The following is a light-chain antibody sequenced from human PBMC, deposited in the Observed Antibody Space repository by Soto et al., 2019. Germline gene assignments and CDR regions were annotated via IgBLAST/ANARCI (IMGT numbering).Light chain of an antibody. V-gene: IGLV1-40*01. CDR2: GNN. J-gene: IGLJ1*01. CDR1: SSDIGAGYD. Sequence: QSVLTQPPSVSGAPGHRVTISCTGSSSDIGAGYDVHWYQQLPGTAPKLLTYGNNNRPSGVPDRFSASKSGTSASLAITGVQAEDEADYCWQSYDGSLRCLGVFRTWTKVNVL. CDR3: QSYDGSLRCLGV.